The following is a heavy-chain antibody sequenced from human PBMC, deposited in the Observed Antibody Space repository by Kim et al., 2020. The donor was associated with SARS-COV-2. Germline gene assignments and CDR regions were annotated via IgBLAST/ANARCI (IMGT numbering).Heavy chain of an antibody. CDR1: GFTFSSYA. Sequence: GGSLRLSCAASGFTFSSYAMSWVRQAPGKGLEWVSAISGSGGSTYYADSVKGRFTISRDNSKNTLYLQMNSLRAEDTAVYYCAKIPGTIFGVDLNYGMDVWGQGTTVTVSS. V-gene: IGHV3-23*01. J-gene: IGHJ6*02. CDR2: ISGSGGST. D-gene: IGHD3-3*01. CDR3: AKIPGTIFGVDLNYGMDV.